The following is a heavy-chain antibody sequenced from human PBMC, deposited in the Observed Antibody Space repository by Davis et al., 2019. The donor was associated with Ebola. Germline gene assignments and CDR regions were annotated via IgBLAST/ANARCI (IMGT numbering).Heavy chain of an antibody. CDR2: ISYDGSNK. D-gene: IGHD6-19*01. V-gene: IGHV3-30*18. CDR3: AKQWLVLELKDY. CDR1: GFTFSSYW. Sequence: GESLKISCAASGFTFSSYWMHWVRQAPGKGLEWVAVISYDGSNKYYADSVKGRFTISRDNSKNTLYLQMNSLRAEDTAVYYCAKQWLVLELKDYWGQGTLVTVSS. J-gene: IGHJ4*02.